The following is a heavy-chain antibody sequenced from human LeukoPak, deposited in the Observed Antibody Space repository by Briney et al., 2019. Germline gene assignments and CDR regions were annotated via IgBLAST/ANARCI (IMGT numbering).Heavy chain of an antibody. V-gene: IGHV4-30-4*01. CDR1: GGSISSGDYY. CDR2: IYYSGST. Sequence: KPSQTLSLTCTVSGGSISSGDYYWRWIRQPPGKGLEWIGYIYYSGSTYYNPSLKSRVTISVDTSKNQFSLKLSSVTAADTAVYYCARRVRDIVLDYWGQGTLVTVSS. D-gene: IGHD2-8*02. CDR3: ARRVRDIVLDY. J-gene: IGHJ4*02.